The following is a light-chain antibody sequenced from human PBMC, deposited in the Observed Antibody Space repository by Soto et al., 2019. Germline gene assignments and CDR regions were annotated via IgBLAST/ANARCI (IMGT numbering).Light chain of an antibody. CDR3: FLAHGGPVV. CDR1: TGTVTSGHW. J-gene: IGLJ2*01. CDR2: DLH. V-gene: IGLV7-46*01. Sequence: QAVVTQEPSLTVSPGGTVTLTCDSSTGTVTSGHWPYWFQQSPGQAPRTLIYDLHIKHSWTPARFSGSLLGGKADLTLSGAQPEDSADYYCFLAHGGPVVFGGGTKVTVL.